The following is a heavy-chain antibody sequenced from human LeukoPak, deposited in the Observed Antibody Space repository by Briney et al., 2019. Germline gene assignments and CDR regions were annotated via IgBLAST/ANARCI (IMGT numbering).Heavy chain of an antibody. CDR2: IRSKAYGGTT. V-gene: IGHV3-49*03. CDR1: GFTFGDYA. CDR3: TRDPGIVGAQGAFDI. J-gene: IGHJ3*02. Sequence: QPGGSLRLSCTASGFTFGDYAMSWFRQAPWKGLEWVGFIRSKAYGGTTEYAASVKGRFTISRDDSKSIAYLQMNSLKTEDTAVYYCTRDPGIVGAQGAFDIWGQGTMVTVSS. D-gene: IGHD1-26*01.